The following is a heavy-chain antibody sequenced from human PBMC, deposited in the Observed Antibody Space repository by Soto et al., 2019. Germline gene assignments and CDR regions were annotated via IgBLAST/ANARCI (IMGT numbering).Heavy chain of an antibody. J-gene: IGHJ3*02. CDR1: GLTVRGKKY. CDR2: LYDVDGT. CDR3: ASWLEREHAYDI. Sequence: DVQLVASGGGLIQPGGSLRLSCAALGLTVRGKKYITWVRQAPGKGLEWVSALYDVDGTYYADSAKGRFTISRDNSNNIIYLQMNSLGPDDTAVYYCASWLEREHAYDIWGLDNGHRLF. D-gene: IGHD1-1*01. V-gene: IGHV3-53*01.